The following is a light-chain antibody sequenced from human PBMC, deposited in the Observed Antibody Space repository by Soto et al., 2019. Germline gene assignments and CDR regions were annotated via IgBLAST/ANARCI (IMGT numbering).Light chain of an antibody. CDR1: QSVSTN. V-gene: IGKV3-15*01. CDR2: GAS. J-gene: IGKJ2*02. Sequence: IVLTQSPAALSVSPGERATLSCRASQSVSTNLAWYQQKPGQPPRLLIYGASTRATGVPARFSGSGSGTQFTLPICCMRSEDVAVYYCQQYNAWPSRTFGQGTKVEIK. CDR3: QQYNAWPSRT.